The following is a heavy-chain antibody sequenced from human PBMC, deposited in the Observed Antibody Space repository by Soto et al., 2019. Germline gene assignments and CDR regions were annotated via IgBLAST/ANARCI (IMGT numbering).Heavy chain of an antibody. Sequence: LSLTCAVYGGSFSGYYWSWIRQPPGKGLEWIGEINHSGSTNYNPSLKSRVTISVDTSKNQFPLKLSSVTAADTAVYYCASGYSSSWYYFDYWGQGTLVTVSS. D-gene: IGHD6-13*01. CDR1: GGSFSGYY. CDR2: INHSGST. V-gene: IGHV4-34*01. CDR3: ASGYSSSWYYFDY. J-gene: IGHJ4*02.